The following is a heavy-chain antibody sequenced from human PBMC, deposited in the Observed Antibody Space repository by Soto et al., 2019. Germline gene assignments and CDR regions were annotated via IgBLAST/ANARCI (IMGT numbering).Heavy chain of an antibody. Sequence: PXEALRLSCAASGFIVGSYALSWVRQAPGKGLEWVSTISGSDGKTFYADAVKGRFSISRDTSQNTLYLQMNSLRADDTAIYYCARWSYLDYWGQGTRVTVSS. D-gene: IGHD3-3*01. CDR1: GFIVGSYA. J-gene: IGHJ4*02. CDR2: ISGSDGKT. CDR3: ARWSYLDY. V-gene: IGHV3-23*01.